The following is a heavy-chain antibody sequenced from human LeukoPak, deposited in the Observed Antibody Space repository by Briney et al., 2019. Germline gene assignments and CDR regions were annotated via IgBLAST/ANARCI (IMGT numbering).Heavy chain of an antibody. Sequence: GGSLRLSCAASGSTFDDYALHWVRQAPGKGLEWVSGISWNSGSIGYADSAKGRFTISRDNAKNSLYLQMNSLRAEDTALYYCAKMSGSYHGYFDYWGQGTLVTVSS. J-gene: IGHJ4*02. V-gene: IGHV3-9*01. D-gene: IGHD1-26*01. CDR2: ISWNSGSI. CDR3: AKMSGSYHGYFDY. CDR1: GSTFDDYA.